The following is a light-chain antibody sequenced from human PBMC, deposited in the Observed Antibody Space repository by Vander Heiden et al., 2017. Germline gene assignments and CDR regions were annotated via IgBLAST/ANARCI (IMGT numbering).Light chain of an antibody. CDR2: EVT. CDR1: RSDVGRYNY. CDR3: SSYAGSNIVV. J-gene: IGLJ2*01. Sequence: QSAPTQPPSASRSPGQTVTLSCSGTRSDVGRYNYVAWYQKYPGKAPKLIIYEVTKRPSGVPDRFSGSKSGNTASLTVSGLQAEDEADYHCSSYAGSNIVVFGGGTKLTVL. V-gene: IGLV2-8*01.